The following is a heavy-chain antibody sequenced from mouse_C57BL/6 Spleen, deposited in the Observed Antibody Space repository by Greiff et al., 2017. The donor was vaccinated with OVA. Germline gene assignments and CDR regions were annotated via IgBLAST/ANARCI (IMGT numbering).Heavy chain of an antibody. V-gene: IGHV1-69*01. D-gene: IGHD1-1*01. J-gene: IGHJ4*01. CDR2: IDPSDSYT. CDR3: ARERSTVVAKGYAMDD. Sequence: QVQLQQPGAELVMPGASVKLSCKASGYTFTSYWMHWVKQRPGQGLEWIGEIDPSDSYTNYNQKFKGKSTLTVDKSSSTAYMQLSSLTSEDSAVYYCARERSTVVAKGYAMDDWGQGTSVTVSS. CDR1: GYTFTSYW.